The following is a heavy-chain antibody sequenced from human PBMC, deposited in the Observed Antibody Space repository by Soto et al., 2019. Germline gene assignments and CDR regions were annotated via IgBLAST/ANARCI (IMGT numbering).Heavy chain of an antibody. V-gene: IGHV4-39*01. D-gene: IGHD4-17*01. CDR3: ARHTVTTSGDV. Sequence: SETLSLTCTVSGGSISSSSYYWGWIRQPPGKGLEWIGSIYYSGSTYYNPSLKSRVTISVDTSKNQFSLKLSSVTAADTAVYYCARHTVTTSGDVWGQGTTVTVSS. CDR1: GGSISSSSYY. CDR2: IYYSGST. J-gene: IGHJ6*02.